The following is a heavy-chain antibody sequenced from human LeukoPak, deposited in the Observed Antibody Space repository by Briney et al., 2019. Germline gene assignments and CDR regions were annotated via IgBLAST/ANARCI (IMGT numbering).Heavy chain of an antibody. J-gene: IGHJ4*02. CDR1: GFIFTDYW. Sequence: GGSLRLSCAASGFIFTDYWMYWVRQAPGRGLEWVSVIYSGGSTYYADSVKGRFTISRDNSKNTLYLQMNSLRAEDTAVYYCAREAAGPYYFDYWGQGTLVTVSS. CDR3: AREAAGPYYFDY. CDR2: IYSGGST. V-gene: IGHV3-53*01. D-gene: IGHD6-13*01.